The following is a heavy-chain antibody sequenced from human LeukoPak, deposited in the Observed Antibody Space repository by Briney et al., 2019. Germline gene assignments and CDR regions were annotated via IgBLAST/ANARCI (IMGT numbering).Heavy chain of an antibody. CDR3: ARQIGYCSGGSCYFDN. CDR1: GFTFSNYA. V-gene: IGHV3-23*01. J-gene: IGHJ4*02. Sequence: SGGSLRLSCTASGFTFSNYAMSWVRQAPGTGLQWMSAISGSGGDTYHADSVKGRFTISRDKSKNTVVLQMNSLRVDDMGVYYCARQIGYCSGGSCYFDNWGQGTLVTVSS. CDR2: ISGSGGDT. D-gene: IGHD2-15*01.